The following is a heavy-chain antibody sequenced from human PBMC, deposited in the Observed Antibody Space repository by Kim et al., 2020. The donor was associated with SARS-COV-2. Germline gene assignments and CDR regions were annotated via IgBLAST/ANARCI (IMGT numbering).Heavy chain of an antibody. CDR3: ARERDVVAQNWFDR. D-gene: IGHD5-12*01. J-gene: IGHJ5*02. V-gene: IGHV3-53*01. Sequence: YADSVKGRFTISRDDSKNPLYLQMNSLTAEDTAMYYCARERDVVAQNWFDRWGQGTLVAVSS.